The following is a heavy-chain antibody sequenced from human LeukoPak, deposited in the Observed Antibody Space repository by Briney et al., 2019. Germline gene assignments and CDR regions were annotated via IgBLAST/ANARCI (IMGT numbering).Heavy chain of an antibody. V-gene: IGHV1-8*01. D-gene: IGHD3-22*01. CDR3: ARGWGIVVENAFDI. Sequence: ASVKVSGKASGYTFSSYDINWVRQATGQGLKWMGWMNPNSGNTGYAQKFQGRVTMTRNTSISTAYMELSSLRSEDTAVYYCARGWGIVVENAFDIWGQGTMVTVSS. CDR2: MNPNSGNT. J-gene: IGHJ3*02. CDR1: GYTFSSYD.